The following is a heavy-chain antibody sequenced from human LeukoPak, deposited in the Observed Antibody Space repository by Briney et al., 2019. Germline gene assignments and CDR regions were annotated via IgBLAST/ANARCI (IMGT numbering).Heavy chain of an antibody. D-gene: IGHD2-2*01. CDR3: ASLQLLSPYYYYYMDV. V-gene: IGHV1-69*05. CDR2: IISIFGTA. CDR1: GGTFSSYA. Sequence: SVKVSCKASGGTFSSYAMSWVRQAPGQGLEWMGGIISIFGTANYAQKFQGRVTITTDESTSTAYMELSSLRCEDTAVYYCASLQLLSPYYYYYMDVWGKGTTVTVSS. J-gene: IGHJ6*03.